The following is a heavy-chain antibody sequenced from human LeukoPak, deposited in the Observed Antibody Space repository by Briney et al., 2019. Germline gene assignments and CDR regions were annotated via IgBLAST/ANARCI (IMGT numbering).Heavy chain of an antibody. CDR1: GFTFSNAW. Sequence: GGSLRLSCAASGFTFSNAWMGWVRQAPGKGLEWVGRIKSKINDGTADYAAPVKGRFTISRDDLKNTLYLQMNSLKTEDTAVYYCTTVTDGGSDFWGQGTLVTVSS. D-gene: IGHD2-8*01. V-gene: IGHV3-15*01. CDR2: IKSKINDGTA. CDR3: TTVTDGGSDF. J-gene: IGHJ4*02.